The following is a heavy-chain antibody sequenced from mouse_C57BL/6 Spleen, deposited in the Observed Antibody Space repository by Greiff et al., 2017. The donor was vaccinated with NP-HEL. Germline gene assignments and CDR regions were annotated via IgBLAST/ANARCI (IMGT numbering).Heavy chain of an antibody. CDR1: GFTFSDAW. CDR2: IRHKANNHAT. J-gene: IGHJ2*01. Sequence: EVQLQESGGGLVQPGGSMKLSCAASGFTFSDAWMDWVRQSPEKGLEWVAEIRHKANNHATYYAESVKGRFTISRDDSKSSVYLQMNSLRAEDTGIYYCTRRWLLLDYWGQGTTLTVSS. CDR3: TRRWLLLDY. D-gene: IGHD2-3*01. V-gene: IGHV6-6*01.